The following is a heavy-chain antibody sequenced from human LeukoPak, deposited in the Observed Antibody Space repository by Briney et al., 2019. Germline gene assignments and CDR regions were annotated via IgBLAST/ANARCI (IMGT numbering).Heavy chain of an antibody. Sequence: GGSLRLSCAASGFTFSSYNMNWVRQAPGRGLEWVSSISSSNADSLEGRFTISRDNAKNSLYLQMNSLRAEDTAVYYCARKSVAVAGPLDYWGQGTLVTVSS. V-gene: IGHV3-21*01. CDR1: GFTFSSYN. CDR3: ARKSVAVAGPLDY. CDR2: ISSS. J-gene: IGHJ4*02. D-gene: IGHD6-19*01.